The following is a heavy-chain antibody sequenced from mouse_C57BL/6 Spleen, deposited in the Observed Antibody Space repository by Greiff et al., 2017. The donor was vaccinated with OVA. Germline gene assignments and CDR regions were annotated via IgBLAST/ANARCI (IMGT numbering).Heavy chain of an antibody. CDR3: ARDWEVLSGGYYAMDY. CDR1: GFTFSSYA. CDR2: ISDGGSYT. Sequence: EVQLVESGGGLVKPGGSLKLSCAASGFTFSSYAMSWVRQTPEKRLEWVATISDGGSYTYYPDNVKGRFTISRDNAKNNLYLQMSHLKSEDTAMYYCARDWEVLSGGYYAMDYWGQGTSVTVSS. V-gene: IGHV5-4*01. D-gene: IGHD4-1*01. J-gene: IGHJ4*01.